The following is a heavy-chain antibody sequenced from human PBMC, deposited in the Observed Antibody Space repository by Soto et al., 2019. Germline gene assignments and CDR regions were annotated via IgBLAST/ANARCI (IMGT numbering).Heavy chain of an antibody. Sequence: QLQLQESGPRLVKPSETLSLTCTVSGGSISVNNYYWGWFRQTPGKGLEWIGNVYYSGSTYYNPSLKSRLSMSVDTSKSQFSLNLNSVTAADTAVYYCARLPRYDFWTWGQGTLVTVSS. V-gene: IGHV4-39*01. D-gene: IGHD3-3*01. CDR3: ARLPRYDFWT. J-gene: IGHJ5*02. CDR1: GGSISVNNYY. CDR2: VYYSGST.